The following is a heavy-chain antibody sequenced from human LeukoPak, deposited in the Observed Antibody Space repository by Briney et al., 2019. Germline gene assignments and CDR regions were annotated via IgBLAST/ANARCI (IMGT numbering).Heavy chain of an antibody. D-gene: IGHD2-2*01. J-gene: IGHJ4*02. CDR2: LNPNSGGT. Sequence: ASVKVSCKASGYTFTGRYIHRVRQAPGQGLEWMGWLNPNSGGTNYAQNFQGRVTMTRDTSISTAYMELSRLTYDDTAVYFCARDRGFCSSTSCLNFDYWGQGTLVTVSS. V-gene: IGHV1-2*02. CDR3: ARDRGFCSSTSCLNFDY. CDR1: GYTFTGRY.